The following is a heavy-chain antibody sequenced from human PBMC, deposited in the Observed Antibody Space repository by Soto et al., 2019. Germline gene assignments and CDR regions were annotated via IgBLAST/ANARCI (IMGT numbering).Heavy chain of an antibody. CDR3: ARVFRQFDS. CDR2: IYYSGST. CDR1: GGSISSYY. J-gene: IGHJ4*02. Sequence: PSETLSLTCTVSGGSISSYYWSWIRQPPGKGLEWIGYIYYSGSTNYNPSLKSRVTISVDTSKNQFSLRLSSVTAADKAVYYCARVFRQFDSWGQGTLVNVSS. V-gene: IGHV4-59*01.